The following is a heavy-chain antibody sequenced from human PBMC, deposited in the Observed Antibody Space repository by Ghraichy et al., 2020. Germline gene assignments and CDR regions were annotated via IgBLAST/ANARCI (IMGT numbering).Heavy chain of an antibody. V-gene: IGHV3-23*01. Sequence: WGRGAAGGGVEGGAAGRGSGGSTDYADSVKGRFTISRDNSKNTRYLQMNSLRAADTVVYYCAKELALYCTHGVCYGVNSGIYGMDVWGQGTTVTVSS. CDR3: AKELALYCTHGVCYGVNSGIYGMDV. D-gene: IGHD2-8*01. CDR2: GRGSGGST. J-gene: IGHJ6*02.